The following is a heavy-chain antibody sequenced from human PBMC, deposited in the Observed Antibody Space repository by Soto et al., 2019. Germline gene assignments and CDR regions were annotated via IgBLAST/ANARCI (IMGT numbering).Heavy chain of an antibody. CDR3: AREYSWNDGEP. Sequence: ASVKVSCKASGFTFTSSAVQWVRQAPGQGLEWMGWISAYNGNTNYAQKLQGRVTMTTDTSTSTAYMELRSLRSDDTAVYYCAREYSWNDGEPWGQGTLVTVSS. CDR2: ISAYNGNT. V-gene: IGHV1-18*01. CDR1: GFTFTSSA. J-gene: IGHJ5*02. D-gene: IGHD1-1*01.